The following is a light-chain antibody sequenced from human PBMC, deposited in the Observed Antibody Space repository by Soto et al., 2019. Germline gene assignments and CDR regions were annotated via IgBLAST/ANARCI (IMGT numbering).Light chain of an antibody. Sequence: QAASVSGSPGQSITISCTGTSSDIGGSDYVSWYQKHPGKAPKVIIYEVSDRPSGVSDRFSGSKSGNTASLTISGLQAEDEADYYCSSYVTSGTLVFGGGTQLTVL. J-gene: IGLJ7*01. CDR2: EVS. CDR1: SSDIGGSDY. V-gene: IGLV2-14*01. CDR3: SSYVTSGTLV.